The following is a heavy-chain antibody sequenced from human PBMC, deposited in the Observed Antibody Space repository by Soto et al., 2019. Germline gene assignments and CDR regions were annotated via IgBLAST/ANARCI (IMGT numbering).Heavy chain of an antibody. Sequence: GGSLRLSCAASGFTFSSYGMHWVRQAPGKGLEWVAVISYDGSNKYYADSVKGRFTISRDNSKNTLYLQMNSLRAEDTAVYYCAKDLGARYDFWSGYRYYYYYYGMDVWGQGTTVTVSS. D-gene: IGHD3-3*01. V-gene: IGHV3-30*18. CDR2: ISYDGSNK. CDR1: GFTFSSYG. CDR3: AKDLGARYDFWSGYRYYYYYYGMDV. J-gene: IGHJ6*02.